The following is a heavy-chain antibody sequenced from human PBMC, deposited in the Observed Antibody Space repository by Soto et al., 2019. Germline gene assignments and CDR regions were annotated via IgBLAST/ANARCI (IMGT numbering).Heavy chain of an antibody. Sequence: EVQLLESGGGLVQPGGSLRLACGVSGFTFTNYAMNWVRQAPGKGLEWVSTISARGDRTFYADSVKGRFTISRDDSKNTVYLQRHSLRADDTALYYCAKRIGGLWFGDSTGGMDVWGQGTTVTVSS. D-gene: IGHD3-10*01. CDR3: AKRIGGLWFGDSTGGMDV. CDR2: ISARGDRT. V-gene: IGHV3-23*01. J-gene: IGHJ6*02. CDR1: GFTFTNYA.